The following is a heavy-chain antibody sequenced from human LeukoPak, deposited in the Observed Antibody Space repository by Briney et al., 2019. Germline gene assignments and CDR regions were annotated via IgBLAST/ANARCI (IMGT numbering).Heavy chain of an antibody. CDR2: INHSGST. CDR3: ALGYSSSWYAYFHH. J-gene: IGHJ1*01. D-gene: IGHD6-13*01. V-gene: IGHV4-34*01. CDR1: GGSFSGYY. Sequence: SETLSLTCAVYGGSFSGYYWSWIRQPPGKGLEWIGEINHSGSTNYNPSLKSRVTISVDTSKNQFSLKLTSVTAADTAVYYCALGYSSSWYAYFHHWGQGTLVTVSS.